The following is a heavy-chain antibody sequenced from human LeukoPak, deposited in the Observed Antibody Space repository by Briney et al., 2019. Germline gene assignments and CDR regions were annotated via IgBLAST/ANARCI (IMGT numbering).Heavy chain of an antibody. Sequence: GGSLRLSCAASGFTFSSYDMHWVRQAPGKGLEWVAVVSYDGSNIYYADSVKGRFTISRDNSKNTLYLQVNSLRAEDTAVYYCARSNTEYTSSSTGFYDPWGQGTLVTASS. CDR2: VSYDGSNI. CDR3: ARSNTEYTSSSTGFYDP. J-gene: IGHJ5*02. D-gene: IGHD6-6*01. V-gene: IGHV3-30-3*01. CDR1: GFTFSSYD.